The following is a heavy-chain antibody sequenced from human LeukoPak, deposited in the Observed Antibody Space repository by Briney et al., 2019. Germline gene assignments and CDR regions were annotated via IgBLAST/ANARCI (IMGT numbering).Heavy chain of an antibody. V-gene: IGHV3-20*04. CDR2: VHWNGGTT. J-gene: IGHJ4*02. CDR1: GFNFDNFG. CDR3: ARRGTSRSSYYFDY. Sequence: GGSLRLSCAASGFNFDNFGMGWVRQAPGKGLEWVSGVHWNGGTTGYADSVKGRFTISRDNAKNSLYLQMNSLRAEDTAVYYCARRGTSRSSYYFDYWGQGTLVTVSS.